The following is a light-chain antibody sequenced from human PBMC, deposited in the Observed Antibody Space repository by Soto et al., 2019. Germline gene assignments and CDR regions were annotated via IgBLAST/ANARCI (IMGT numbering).Light chain of an antibody. CDR1: QSVSSN. J-gene: IGKJ4*01. CDR2: GAS. CDR3: QQYITGLELT. V-gene: IGKV3-15*01. Sequence: EIVMTQSPATLSVSPGERATLSCRASQSVSSNLAWYQQKPGQAPRLLIYGASTRATGIPARFSGSGSGTEFTLTISSLQSEDFAVYYCQQYITGLELTFGGGTKVEIK.